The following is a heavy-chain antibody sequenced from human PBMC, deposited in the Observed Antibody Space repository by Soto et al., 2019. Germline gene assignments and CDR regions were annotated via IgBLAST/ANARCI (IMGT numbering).Heavy chain of an antibody. CDR3: ATRGTSDAFDI. J-gene: IGHJ3*02. V-gene: IGHV4-61*01. D-gene: IGHD1-1*01. CDR1: GGSVSSGSYY. Sequence: SETQSLTCPVSGGSVSSGSYYWSWIRQPPGKGLEWIGYIYYSGSTNYNPSLKSRVTISVDTSKNQFSLKLSSVTAADTAVYYCATRGTSDAFDIWGQGTMVTVSS. CDR2: IYYSGST.